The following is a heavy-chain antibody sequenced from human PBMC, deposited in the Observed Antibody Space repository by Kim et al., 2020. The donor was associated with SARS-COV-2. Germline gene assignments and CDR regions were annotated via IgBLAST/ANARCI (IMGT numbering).Heavy chain of an antibody. V-gene: IGHV3-30*04. D-gene: IGHD4-17*01. J-gene: IGHJ4*02. CDR3: ARTATVTTGYFDY. CDR1: GFTFSSYA. CDR2: ISYDGSNK. Sequence: LSLTCAASGFTFSSYAMHWVRQAPGKGLEWVAVISYDGSNKYYADSVKGRFTISRDNSKNTLYLQMNSLRAEDTAVYYCARTATVTTGYFDYWGQGT.